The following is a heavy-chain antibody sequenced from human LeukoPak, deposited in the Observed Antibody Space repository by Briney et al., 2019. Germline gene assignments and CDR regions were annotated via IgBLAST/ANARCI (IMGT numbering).Heavy chain of an antibody. CDR2: ISAYNGNT. CDR3: ARAGPPGWGKEGYYFDY. V-gene: IGHV1-18*01. J-gene: IGHJ4*02. D-gene: IGHD6-19*01. Sequence: GASVKVSCKASGYTFTSYGISWVRQAPGQGLKWMGWISAYNGNTNYAQKLQGRVTMTTDTSTSTAYMELRSLRSDDTAVYSCARAGPPGWGKEGYYFDYWGQGTLVTVSS. CDR1: GYTFTSYG.